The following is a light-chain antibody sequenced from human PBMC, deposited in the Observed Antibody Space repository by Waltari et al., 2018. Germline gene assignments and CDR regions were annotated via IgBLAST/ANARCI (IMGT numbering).Light chain of an antibody. CDR2: SND. CDR3: AAWDDSLKVGV. V-gene: IGLV1-44*01. CDR1: SANIGLKI. J-gene: IGLJ3*02. Sequence: QSVLTQPHSASGTPGQRVTISCSGRSANIGLKIVNWYQQLPGTAPKLLIYSNDQRPSGVPDRFSGSKSGTSASLAISGLQSEDEADYYCAAWDDSLKVGVFGGGTKLTVL.